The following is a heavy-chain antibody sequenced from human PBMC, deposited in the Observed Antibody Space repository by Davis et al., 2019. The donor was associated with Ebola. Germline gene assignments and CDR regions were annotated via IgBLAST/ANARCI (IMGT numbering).Heavy chain of an antibody. CDR1: GGSISSGGYY. V-gene: IGHV4-39*07. Sequence: PSETLSLTCAVSGGSISSGGYYWSWIRKPPGKGLEWIGEINHSGSTNYNPSLKSRVTISVDTSKNQFSLKLSSVTAADTAVYYCASGDYGYYYGMDVWGQGTTVTVSS. CDR3: ASGDYGYYYGMDV. J-gene: IGHJ6*02. D-gene: IGHD4-17*01. CDR2: INHSGST.